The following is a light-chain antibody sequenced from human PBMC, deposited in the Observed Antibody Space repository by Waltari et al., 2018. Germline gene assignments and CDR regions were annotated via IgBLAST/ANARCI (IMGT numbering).Light chain of an antibody. Sequence: QSALTQPASVSGSPGQSITIPGTGTSSNVGTYDYAPWYQQHPGKAPKLMIYDVTKRPSGIANRFSGSKSGNTASLTISGLQAEDEADYYCSSYTTSSTVYVFGTGTKVTVL. V-gene: IGLV2-14*03. J-gene: IGLJ1*01. CDR3: SSYTTSSTVYV. CDR2: DVT. CDR1: SSNVGTYDY.